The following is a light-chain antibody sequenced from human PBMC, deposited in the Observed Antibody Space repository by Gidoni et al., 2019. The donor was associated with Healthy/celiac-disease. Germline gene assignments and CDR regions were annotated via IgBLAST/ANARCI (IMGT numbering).Light chain of an antibody. CDR2: DVS. Sequence: GSPGQSITISCTGTSSDVGGYNYVSWYQQHPGKAPKLMIYDVSNRPSGVSNRFSGSKSGNTASLTISGLQAEDEADYYCSSYTSSSTLDVVFGGGTKLTVL. CDR3: SSYTSSSTLDVV. V-gene: IGLV2-14*04. CDR1: SSDVGGYNY. J-gene: IGLJ2*01.